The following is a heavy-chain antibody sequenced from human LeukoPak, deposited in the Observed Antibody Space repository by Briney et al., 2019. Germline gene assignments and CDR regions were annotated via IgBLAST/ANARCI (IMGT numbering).Heavy chain of an antibody. CDR3: ARDYYDSSGYYFNWFDP. V-gene: IGHV4-59*01. CDR1: GGSISSNY. CDR2: IYYSGST. D-gene: IGHD3-22*01. J-gene: IGHJ5*02. Sequence: PSETLSLTCTVSGGSISSNYWSWIRQPPGKGLEWIGYIYYSGSTNYNPSLKSRVTISVDTFKNQFSLKLSSVTAADTAVYYCARDYYDSSGYYFNWFDPWGQGTLVTVSS.